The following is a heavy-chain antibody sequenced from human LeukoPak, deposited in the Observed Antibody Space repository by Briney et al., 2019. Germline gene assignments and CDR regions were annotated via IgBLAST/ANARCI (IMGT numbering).Heavy chain of an antibody. J-gene: IGHJ4*02. Sequence: GGSLRLSCAASGFTFSSYWMSWVRQAPGRGLEWVANIKQDGSEKYYVDSVKGRFTISRDNAKNSLYLQMNSLRAEDTALYYCARDPAGSYLSFDYWGQGTLVTVSS. CDR3: ARDPAGSYLSFDY. V-gene: IGHV3-7*03. D-gene: IGHD1-26*01. CDR2: IKQDGSEK. CDR1: GFTFSSYW.